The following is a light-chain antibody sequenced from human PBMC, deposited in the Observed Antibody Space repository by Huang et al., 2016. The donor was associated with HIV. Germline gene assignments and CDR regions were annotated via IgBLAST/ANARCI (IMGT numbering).Light chain of an antibody. V-gene: IGKV1-NL1*01. CDR3: QQYYRSPPT. J-gene: IGKJ2*01. CDR2: GAS. Sequence: DIQMTQSPSSLSTSVGDRVTITCRASQGIANSLAWYQQKPGKAPKLLLYGASSLESGVPSRVSGSGSGTDFTLTISNLQPEDIATYYCQQYYRSPPTFGQGAKLEIK. CDR1: QGIANS.